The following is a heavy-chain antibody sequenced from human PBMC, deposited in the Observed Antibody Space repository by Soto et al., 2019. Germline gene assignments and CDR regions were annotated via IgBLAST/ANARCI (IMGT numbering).Heavy chain of an antibody. CDR2: ISAYNGNT. CDR1: GYTFTSYG. D-gene: IGHD2-15*01. J-gene: IGHJ5*02. Sequence: GASVKVSCKASGYTFTSYGISWVRQAPGQGLEWMGWISAYNGNTNYAQKLQGRVTMTTDTSTSTAYMELRSLRSDDTAVYYCAREASPYCSGGSCYVSPNWFDPWGQGTLVTVSS. CDR3: AREASPYCSGGSCYVSPNWFDP. V-gene: IGHV1-18*01.